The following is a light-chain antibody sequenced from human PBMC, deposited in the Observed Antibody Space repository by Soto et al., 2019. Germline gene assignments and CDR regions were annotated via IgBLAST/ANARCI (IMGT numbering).Light chain of an antibody. J-gene: IGKJ5*01. CDR1: QSISSN. Sequence: EIVMTQSPATLSVSPGERATLSCRASQSISSNLAWYQQKPGQAPRLLIYGAFTRATGIPARFSGSGSGTEFTLTVSSLQSEDFAVYYCQQYNNWPPLTFGQGTRLEMK. V-gene: IGKV3-15*01. CDR3: QQYNNWPPLT. CDR2: GAF.